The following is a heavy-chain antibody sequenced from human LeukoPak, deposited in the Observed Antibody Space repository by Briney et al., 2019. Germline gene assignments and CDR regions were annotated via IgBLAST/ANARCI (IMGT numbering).Heavy chain of an antibody. V-gene: IGHV3-11*01. D-gene: IGHD2-2*01. J-gene: IGHJ6*02. Sequence: GGSLRLSCAASGFTFSDYYMSWIRQAPGKGLEWVPYISSSGSTIYYADSVKGRFTISRDNAKNSLYLQMNSLRAEDTAVYYCAREDIVVVPAAYYYYGMDVWGQGTTVTVSS. CDR3: AREDIVVVPAAYYYYGMDV. CDR1: GFTFSDYY. CDR2: ISSSGSTI.